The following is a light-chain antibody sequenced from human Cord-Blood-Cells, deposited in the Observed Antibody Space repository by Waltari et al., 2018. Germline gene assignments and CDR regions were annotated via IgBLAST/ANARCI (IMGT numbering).Light chain of an antibody. CDR1: QGVSSY. J-gene: IGKJ4*01. Sequence: EIVFTQSPATLSLSPGERATLSCRASQGVSSYVAWYQQKPGQAPRLLIYDASNRATGIPARFSGSGSGTDFTLTVSSLEPEDFAVYYCQQRSNWPPLTFGGGTKVEIK. CDR2: DAS. CDR3: QQRSNWPPLT. V-gene: IGKV3-11*01.